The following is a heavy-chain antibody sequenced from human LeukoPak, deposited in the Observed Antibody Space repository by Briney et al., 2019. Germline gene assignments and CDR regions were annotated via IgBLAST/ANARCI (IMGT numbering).Heavy chain of an antibody. J-gene: IGHJ4*02. CDR2: VYTSGST. D-gene: IGHD2-15*01. CDR3: ARDFPTYCTGGSCYGGNNDY. V-gene: IGHV4-61*02. Sequence: SQTLSLTCTVSGASVSSVSYYWGWIRQPAGKGLEWIGRVYTSGSTNYNPSLKSRVTISVDTSKNQFSLKLSSVTAADTAVYYCARDFPTYCTGGSCYGGNNDYWGQGTLVTVSS. CDR1: GASVSSVSYY.